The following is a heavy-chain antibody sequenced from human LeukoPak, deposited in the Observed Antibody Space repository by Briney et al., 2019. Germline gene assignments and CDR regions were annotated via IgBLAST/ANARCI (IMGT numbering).Heavy chain of an antibody. CDR1: GFTFSSYE. Sequence: GGSLRLSCAASGFTFSSYEMNWVRQAPGKGLEWVSYISSSGSTIYYADSVKGRFTISRDNAKNSLYLQMNSLRAEDTAVYYCAKDSVYGSGRFADYWGQGTLVTVSS. CDR2: ISSSGSTI. J-gene: IGHJ4*02. D-gene: IGHD3-10*01. CDR3: AKDSVYGSGRFADY. V-gene: IGHV3-48*03.